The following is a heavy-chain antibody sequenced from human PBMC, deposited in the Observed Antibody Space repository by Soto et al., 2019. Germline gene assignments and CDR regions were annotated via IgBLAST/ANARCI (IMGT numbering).Heavy chain of an antibody. CDR1: GFTFSSYW. J-gene: IGHJ4*02. D-gene: IGHD2-15*01. CDR3: VRTSLVVAAATREDY. CDR2: INSEGSST. V-gene: IGHV3-74*01. Sequence: EVQLVESGGGLVQPGGSLRLSCAASGFTFSSYWMHWVRQAPGKGLVWVSRINSEGSSTSHADSVKGRFTISRDNAKNTLYLQMNSLTAEDTAVYYCVRTSLVVAAATREDYWGQGTLVTVSS.